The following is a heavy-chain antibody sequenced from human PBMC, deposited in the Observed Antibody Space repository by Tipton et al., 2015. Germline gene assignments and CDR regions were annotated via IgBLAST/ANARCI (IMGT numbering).Heavy chain of an antibody. Sequence: TLSLTCTVSGGSVSSGSYYWSWIRQPPGKGLEWIGEINHRGSTTHNPSLKSRVSMSVDTSKNQISLRMMSVTAADTAVYYCARGNANSSSWHFDFWGQGTKVIVSP. CDR3: ARGNANSSSWHFDF. V-gene: IGHV4-61*01. CDR1: GGSVSSGSYY. CDR2: INHRGST. D-gene: IGHD6-13*01. J-gene: IGHJ4*02.